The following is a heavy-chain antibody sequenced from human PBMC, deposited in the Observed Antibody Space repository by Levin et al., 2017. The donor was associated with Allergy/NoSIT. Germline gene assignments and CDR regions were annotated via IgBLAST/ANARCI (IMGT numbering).Heavy chain of an antibody. J-gene: IGHJ4*02. V-gene: IGHV4-34*01. D-gene: IGHD3-10*01. CDR2: INHSGST. Sequence: SETLSLTCAVYGGSFTSFQWNWIRQPPGKGLEWIGEINHSGSTNYNPSLTRRVNISVDSSKNQFSLNLSSVTAADTAVYYCARAYYYGSGRVDYWGQGTLVTVSS. CDR3: ARAYYYGSGRVDY. CDR1: GGSFTSFQ.